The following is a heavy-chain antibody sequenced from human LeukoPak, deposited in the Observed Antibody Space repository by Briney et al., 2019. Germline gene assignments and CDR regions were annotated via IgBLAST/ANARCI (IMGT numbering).Heavy chain of an antibody. CDR2: IGSSSTYI. CDR1: GFTFSSYS. D-gene: IGHD3-10*01. J-gene: IGHJ4*02. CDR3: ARDYYGSGSTKFDY. V-gene: IGHV3-21*01. Sequence: GGSLRLSCAASGFTFSSYSMNWVRQAPGRGLEWVSSIGSSSTYIYYADSVKGRFTISRDNAKNSLYLQMNSLRAEDTAVYYCARDYYGSGSTKFDYWGQGTLVTVSS.